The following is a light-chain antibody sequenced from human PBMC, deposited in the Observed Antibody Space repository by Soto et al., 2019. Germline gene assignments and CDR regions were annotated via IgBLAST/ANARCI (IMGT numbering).Light chain of an antibody. CDR1: SRDVGGYNY. CDR3: SSYTSSSTLYV. J-gene: IGLJ1*01. V-gene: IGLV2-14*01. CDR2: DVS. Sequence: QSALNHPASVSGSPGQAITISCTGNSRDVGGYNYVSWYQQHPGKAPKLMIYDVSNRPSGVSNRFSGSKSGNTASLTISGLQAEDEADYYCSSYTSSSTLYVFGTGTKVTVL.